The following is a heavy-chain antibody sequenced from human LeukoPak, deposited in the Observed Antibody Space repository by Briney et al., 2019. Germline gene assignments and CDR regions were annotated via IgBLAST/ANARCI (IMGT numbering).Heavy chain of an antibody. V-gene: IGHV1-2*02. J-gene: IGHJ4*02. Sequence: ASVKVSCKASGYTFTGYYMHWVRRAPGQGLEWMGWINPNSGGTNYAQKFQGRVTMTEDTSTDTAYMELSSLRSEDTAVYYCATYSAYSGSYYFDYWGQGTLVTVSS. CDR1: GYTFTGYY. D-gene: IGHD1-26*01. CDR3: ATYSAYSGSYYFDY. CDR2: INPNSGGT.